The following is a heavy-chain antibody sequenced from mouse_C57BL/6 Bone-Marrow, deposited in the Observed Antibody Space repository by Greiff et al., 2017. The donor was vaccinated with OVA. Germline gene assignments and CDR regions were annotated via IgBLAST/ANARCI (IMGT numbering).Heavy chain of an antibody. V-gene: IGHV1-19*01. CDR2: INPYNGGT. Sequence: EVHLVESGPVLVKPGASVKMSCKASGYTFTDYYMNWVKQSHGKSLEWIGVINPYNGGTSYNQKFKGKATLTVDKSSSTAYMELNSLTSEDSAVYYCARSTMITRWYFDVWGTGTTVTVSS. J-gene: IGHJ1*03. CDR3: ARSTMITRWYFDV. CDR1: GYTFTDYY. D-gene: IGHD2-4*01.